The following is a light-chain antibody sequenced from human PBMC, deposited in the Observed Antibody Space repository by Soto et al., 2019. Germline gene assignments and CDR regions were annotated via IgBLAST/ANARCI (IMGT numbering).Light chain of an antibody. V-gene: IGKV1-9*01. CDR1: QGIRSY. CDR3: QHLNSYPIT. Sequence: DIQLTQSPSFLSASVGDRVTITCRASQGIRSYLDWFQQKPGKAPKLLIYAASTLESGVPSRFSGSGSGTEFTLTISSLQPEDFATYYCQHLNSYPITFGQGTRLEIK. CDR2: AAS. J-gene: IGKJ5*01.